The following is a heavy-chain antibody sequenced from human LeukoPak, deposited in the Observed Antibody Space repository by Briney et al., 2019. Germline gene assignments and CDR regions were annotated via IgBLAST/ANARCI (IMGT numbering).Heavy chain of an antibody. J-gene: IGHJ6*03. D-gene: IGHD3-10*01. CDR1: GFTFDDYT. CDR3: AKDMGVRGVIDLYYMDV. V-gene: IGHV3-43*01. CDR2: ISWDGAGT. Sequence: GGSLRLSFAASGFTFDDYTMHWVRHTPGKGLEWVSRISWDGAGTSYADSVRGRFTISRDNSKNSLYLQMNSLRTEDTALYYCAKDMGVRGVIDLYYMDVWGKGTTVTVSS.